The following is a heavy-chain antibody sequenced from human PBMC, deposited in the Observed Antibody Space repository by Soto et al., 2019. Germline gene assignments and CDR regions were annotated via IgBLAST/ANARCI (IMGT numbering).Heavy chain of an antibody. J-gene: IGHJ4*02. D-gene: IGHD3-22*01. CDR3: ARDSRDSSGPFDY. Sequence: ASVKVSCKASGYTFTGYYMHWVRQAPGQGLEWMGWINPNSGGTNYAQKFQGWVTMTRDTSISTAYMELSRLRSDDTAVYYCARDSRDSSGPFDYWGQGTLVTVS. CDR2: INPNSGGT. CDR1: GYTFTGYY. V-gene: IGHV1-2*04.